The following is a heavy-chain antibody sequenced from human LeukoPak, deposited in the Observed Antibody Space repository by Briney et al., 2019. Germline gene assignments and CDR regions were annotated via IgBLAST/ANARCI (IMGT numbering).Heavy chain of an antibody. CDR2: INPNSGGT. D-gene: IGHD6-13*01. CDR1: GYTFTGYY. J-gene: IGHJ5*02. V-gene: IGHV1-2*02. CDR3: ARGKLAAPGRTGYNWFDP. Sequence: ASVKVSCKASGYTFTGYYIHWVRQAPGQGLEWMGWINPNSGGTNYAQKFQGRVTMPRDTSITTAYMELSGLRSDDTAIYYCARGKLAAPGRTGYNWFDPWGQGTLVTVSS.